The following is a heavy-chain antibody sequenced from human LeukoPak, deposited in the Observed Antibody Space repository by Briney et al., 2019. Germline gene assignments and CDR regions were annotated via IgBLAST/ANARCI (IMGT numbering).Heavy chain of an antibody. D-gene: IGHD2-2*01. CDR1: GFTFRSYA. J-gene: IGHJ4*02. V-gene: IGHV3-23*01. CDR2: ISGSGGSP. Sequence: LTGGSLRLSCAASGFTFRSYAMSWVRQAPGKGLEWVSGISGSGGSPYHADSVKGRFTTSRDNSKNTLLLQMNSLRAEDTAVYYCVRERYCSGTSCFELGYWGQGTLVTVSS. CDR3: VRERYCSGTSCFELGY.